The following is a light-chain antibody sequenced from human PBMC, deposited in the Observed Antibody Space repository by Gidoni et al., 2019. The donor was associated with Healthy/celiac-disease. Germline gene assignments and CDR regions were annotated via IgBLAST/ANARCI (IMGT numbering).Light chain of an antibody. J-gene: IGKJ2*01. CDR3: QQYSSNSPYT. CDR2: KAS. V-gene: IGKV1-5*03. Sequence: DIQMTQSPSTLSASVGDRVTITCRASQSISSWLAWYQQQPGKAPKLLIYKASSLESGVPSRCSGGGSGTEFTLTISSLQPDDFATYYCQQYSSNSPYTFGQGTKLEIK. CDR1: QSISSW.